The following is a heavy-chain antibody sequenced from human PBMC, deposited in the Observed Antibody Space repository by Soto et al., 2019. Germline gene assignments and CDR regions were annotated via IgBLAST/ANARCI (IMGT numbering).Heavy chain of an antibody. CDR2: ISGSGGST. V-gene: IGHV3-23*01. D-gene: IGHD3-9*01. CDR3: ARDGNMYYDILTGIPGVDV. CDR1: GFTFSSYA. Sequence: GGSLGLSFAASGFTFSSYAMSWVRQAPGKWLEWVSAISGSGGSTYYADSVKGRFTISRDNAKNSLYLQMNSMRVEDTAVYYCARDGNMYYDILTGIPGVDVWGQGTTVPVCS. J-gene: IGHJ6*02.